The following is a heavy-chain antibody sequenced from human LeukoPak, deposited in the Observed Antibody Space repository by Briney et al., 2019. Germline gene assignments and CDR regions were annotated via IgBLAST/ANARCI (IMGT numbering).Heavy chain of an antibody. CDR1: GFTVSSNY. D-gene: IGHD3-22*01. V-gene: IGHV3-53*01. Sequence: GGSLRLSCAASGFTVSSNYMSWVRQAPGKGLEWVSVVYSGGSTYYADSVKGRFTISRHNSKNTLYLQMNSLRAEDTAVYYCAKARATYLYDTSGYSALDYWGQGTLVTVSS. CDR2: VYSGGST. CDR3: AKARATYLYDTSGYSALDY. J-gene: IGHJ4*02.